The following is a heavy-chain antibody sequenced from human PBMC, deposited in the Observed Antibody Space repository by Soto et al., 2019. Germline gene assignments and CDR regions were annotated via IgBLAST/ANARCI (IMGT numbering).Heavy chain of an antibody. D-gene: IGHD5-12*01. CDR1: GFTFDDYA. Sequence: GGSLRLSCAASGFTFDDYAMHWVRQAPGKGLEWVSGISWNGGSIGYADSGKGRFTFPRDNAKNSLYLQMNSLRAEDTALYYCAKGRDLFLRHSGLSMDVWGKGTTVTVSS. J-gene: IGHJ6*04. CDR2: ISWNGGSI. V-gene: IGHV3-9*01. CDR3: AKGRDLFLRHSGLSMDV.